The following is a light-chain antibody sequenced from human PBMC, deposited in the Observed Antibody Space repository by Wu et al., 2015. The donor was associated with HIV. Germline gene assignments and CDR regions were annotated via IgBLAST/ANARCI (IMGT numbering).Light chain of an antibody. J-gene: IGKJ4*01. V-gene: IGKV1-5*03. CDR2: KTS. CDR1: QSISNR. Sequence: DIQMTQSLSTLSASVGDTVTITCRASQSISNRLAWYQQKPGEAPKLLIYKTSILESGVPSRFSGSGSGTQFTLTISSLQPEDFATYFCQQYSSSSTFGGGTKVEIK. CDR3: QQYSSSST.